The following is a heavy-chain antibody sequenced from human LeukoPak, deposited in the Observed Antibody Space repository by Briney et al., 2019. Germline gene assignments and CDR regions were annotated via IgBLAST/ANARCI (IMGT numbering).Heavy chain of an antibody. D-gene: IGHD3-22*01. V-gene: IGHV3-66*01. CDR1: GFTVSSNY. Sequence: GGSLRLSCAASGFTVSSNYMSWVRQAPGKGLEWVSVIYSGGSTYYADSVKGRFTISRDNSKNTLYLQMNSLRAEDTAVYYCGTNPNSSGYYYSDYWGQGTLVTVSS. J-gene: IGHJ4*02. CDR3: GTNPNSSGYYYSDY. CDR2: IYSGGST.